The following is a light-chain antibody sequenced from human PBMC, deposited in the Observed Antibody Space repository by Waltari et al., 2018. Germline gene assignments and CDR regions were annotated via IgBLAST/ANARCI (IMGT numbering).Light chain of an antibody. CDR2: RVS. CDR3: MQPIYWPLT. Sequence: DIVMTQSPLSLAVTLGQPASISCSSSQSPVYSDGNTYGNWFHQIPGQSPRRLIYRVSSRDSGVPDRFSGSGSGTDFTLKISRVEAEDVGIYYCMQPIYWPLTFGQGTKLEIK. CDR1: QSPVYSDGNTY. V-gene: IGKV2-30*01. J-gene: IGKJ2*01.